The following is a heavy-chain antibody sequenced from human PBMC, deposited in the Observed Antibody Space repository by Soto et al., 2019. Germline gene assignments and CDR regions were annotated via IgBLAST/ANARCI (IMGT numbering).Heavy chain of an antibody. CDR3: VKDPVMDVFGEFLISSYGMDV. CDR1: GFTFSSYA. Sequence: GGSLRLSCSAPGFTFSSYAMHWVRQAPGKGLEYVSAISSNGGSTYYADSVKGRSTISRDNSKNTLYLQMSSLRAEDTAVYYCVKDPVMDVFGEFLISSYGMDVWGQGTTVTVSS. D-gene: IGHD3-10*02. J-gene: IGHJ6*02. V-gene: IGHV3-64D*06. CDR2: ISSNGGST.